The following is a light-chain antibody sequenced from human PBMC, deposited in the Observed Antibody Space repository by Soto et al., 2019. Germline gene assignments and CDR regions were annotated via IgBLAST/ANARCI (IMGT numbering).Light chain of an antibody. CDR3: QQYNSHSWT. CDR2: DVS. V-gene: IGKV1-5*01. CDR1: QNMGSW. Sequence: DIQMTQSPSTLSASVGDRVTITCRASQNMGSWLAWYQQRPGKAPKVLIYDVSTLKSGVPSRFSGSGSGTVFTLTINNLQPEDFATYYCQQYNSHSWTFGQGTKVDIK. J-gene: IGKJ1*01.